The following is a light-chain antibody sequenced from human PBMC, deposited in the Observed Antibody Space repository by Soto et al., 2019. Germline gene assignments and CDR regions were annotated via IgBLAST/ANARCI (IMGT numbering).Light chain of an antibody. CDR2: DAS. CDR1: QSVDSY. CDR3: QQRSNWLT. J-gene: IGKJ4*01. V-gene: IGKV3-11*01. Sequence: EIVLTQTPATLSLSPGERASLSCRASQSVDSYLAWYQQRPGRSPRLLIYDASNRATGIPARFSGSGSGTDFTLTISSLEPEDFAVYYCQQRSNWLTFGGGTKVDIK.